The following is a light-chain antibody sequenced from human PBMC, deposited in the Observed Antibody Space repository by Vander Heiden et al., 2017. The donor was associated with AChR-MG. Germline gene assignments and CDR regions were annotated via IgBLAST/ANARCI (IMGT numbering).Light chain of an antibody. CDR2: GAS. Sequence: EIAMTQPPATLSVSPGERATLSCRASQSLSNNLAWYQQKPGQAPRLLISGASTRATGIPARFSGSGSGTEFTLTISSLQSEDFAVYYCQQYNDWPITFGLGTRLEIK. V-gene: IGKV3-15*01. CDR3: QQYNDWPIT. J-gene: IGKJ5*01. CDR1: QSLSNN.